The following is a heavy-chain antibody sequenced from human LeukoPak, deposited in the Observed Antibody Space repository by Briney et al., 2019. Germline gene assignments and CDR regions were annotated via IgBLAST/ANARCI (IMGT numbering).Heavy chain of an antibody. D-gene: IGHD3-9*01. J-gene: IGHJ4*02. CDR1: GYTFTSYG. V-gene: IGHV1-2*02. Sequence: AASVKVSCRASGYTFTSYGISWVRQAPGQGLEWMGWINPNSGGTNYAQKFQGRVTMTRDTSISTAYMELSRLRSDDTAVYYCARAYYDILTGYYMFDYWGQGTLVTVSS. CDR3: ARAYYDILTGYYMFDY. CDR2: INPNSGGT.